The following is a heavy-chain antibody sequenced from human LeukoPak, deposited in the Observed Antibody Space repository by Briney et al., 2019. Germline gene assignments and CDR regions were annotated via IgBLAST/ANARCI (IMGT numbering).Heavy chain of an antibody. V-gene: IGHV4-39*01. Sequence: PSETLSLTCTVSGGSISSISYYWGWIRQPPGKGLEWIGTIYYSGSTYYNPSLKSRVTISVDTSKNQFSLKLSSVTAADTAVYYCARRQGYYDSSGYYGVWFDPWGQGTLVTVSS. D-gene: IGHD3-22*01. J-gene: IGHJ5*02. CDR1: GGSISSISYY. CDR2: IYYSGST. CDR3: ARRQGYYDSSGYYGVWFDP.